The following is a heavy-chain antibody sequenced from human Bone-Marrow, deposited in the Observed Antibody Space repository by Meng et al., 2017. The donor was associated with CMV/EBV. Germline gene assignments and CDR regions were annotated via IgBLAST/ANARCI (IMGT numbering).Heavy chain of an antibody. CDR2: IYSGGST. J-gene: IGHJ4*01. Sequence: GESLKISCAASGFTVSSNYMSWVRQAPGKGLEWVSVIYSGGSTYYADSVKGRFTISRDNSKNTLYLQMNSLRAEDTAVYYCARGKWELLLDYWGHGTLVTVSS. D-gene: IGHD1-26*01. V-gene: IGHV3-53*01. CDR1: GFTVSSNY. CDR3: ARGKWELLLDY.